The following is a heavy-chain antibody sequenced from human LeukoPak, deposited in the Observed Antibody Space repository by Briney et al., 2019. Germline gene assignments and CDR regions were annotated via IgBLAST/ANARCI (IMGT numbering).Heavy chain of an antibody. J-gene: IGHJ4*02. D-gene: IGHD4-17*01. Sequence: GGYLRRSCAASGFTCSDYYMSWIRQAPGRGLEGVSYISSSGSTILYADSVKGRFTISRDNAKNSLYLQMNSLGAEDTAVYYCASGHDYGDLDYWGQGTLVTVSS. CDR2: ISSSGSTI. V-gene: IGHV3-11*04. CDR1: GFTCSDYY. CDR3: ASGHDYGDLDY.